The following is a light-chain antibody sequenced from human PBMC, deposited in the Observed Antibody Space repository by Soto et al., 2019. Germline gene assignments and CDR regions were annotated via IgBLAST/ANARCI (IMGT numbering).Light chain of an antibody. Sequence: DIQMTQAPSTLSASVGDRVTITCRASQSVGTYLAWFQQRPGKAPTGLISKASTLESGAPSRCTGRGSGTEFALTITSLQQDEFATYYCQQYYSYPRTFGKGTKV. CDR3: QQYYSYPRT. CDR2: KAS. V-gene: IGKV1-5*03. J-gene: IGKJ1*01. CDR1: QSVGTY.